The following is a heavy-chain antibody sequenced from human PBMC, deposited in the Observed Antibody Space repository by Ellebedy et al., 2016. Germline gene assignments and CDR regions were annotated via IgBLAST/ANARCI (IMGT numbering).Heavy chain of an antibody. J-gene: IGHJ4*02. D-gene: IGHD1-26*01. V-gene: IGHV1-46*01. CDR1: EYTFTMYN. CDR3: AREVEGAYFFDS. Sequence: ASVKVSCKTSEYTFTMYNVHWMRQAPGQGLEWMVRINPSGGSTSYAQKFQGRVTMTGDTSTGTVYMELRSLRSEDTAVYYCAREVEGAYFFDSWGQGTLVTVSS. CDR2: INPSGGST.